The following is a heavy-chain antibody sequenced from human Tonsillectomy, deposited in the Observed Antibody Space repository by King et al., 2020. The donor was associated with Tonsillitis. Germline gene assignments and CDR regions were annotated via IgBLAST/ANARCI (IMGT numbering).Heavy chain of an antibody. CDR2: IYPGDSDT. D-gene: IGHD1-14*01. V-gene: IGHV5-51*01. CDR1: GYSFTTYW. Sequence: VQLVESGAEVKKPGESLQISCKLSGYSFTTYWIGWVRQMPGKGLEWMGIIYPGDSDTRYSPSFQGQVTISADKSITTAYLHWSSLKASDSAMYYCATWGVVTGNHFDYWGQGTLVTVSS. CDR3: ATWGVVTGNHFDY. J-gene: IGHJ4*02.